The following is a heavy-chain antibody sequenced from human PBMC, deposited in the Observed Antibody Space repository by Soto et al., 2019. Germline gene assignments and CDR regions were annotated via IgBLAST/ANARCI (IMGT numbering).Heavy chain of an antibody. V-gene: IGHV5-10-1*01. CDR3: ARHVVALMYNWFDP. Sequence: GESLKISCKGSGYSFTSYWISWVRQMPGKGLEWMGRIDPSDSYTNYSPSFQGHVTISADKSISTAYLQWSSLKASDTAMYYCARHVVALMYNWFDPRGQGVLVTVSS. CDR2: IDPSDSYT. J-gene: IGHJ5*02. CDR1: GYSFTSYW. D-gene: IGHD2-15*01.